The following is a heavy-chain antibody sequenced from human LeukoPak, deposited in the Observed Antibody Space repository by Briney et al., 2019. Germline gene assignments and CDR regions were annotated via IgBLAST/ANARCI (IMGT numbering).Heavy chain of an antibody. CDR1: GYSFTGYY. CDR2: INPNSGGT. D-gene: IGHD1-26*01. CDR3: ARGRGVYGGSFYNWFDP. J-gene: IGHJ5*02. V-gene: IGHV1-2*02. Sequence: ASVKVSCKASGYSFTGYYMHWVRQAPGQGLEWMGWINPNSGGTNYAQNFQGRVTMTRDTSISTAYMELSRLTSDDTAGYYCARGRGVYGGSFYNWFDPWGQGTLVTVSS.